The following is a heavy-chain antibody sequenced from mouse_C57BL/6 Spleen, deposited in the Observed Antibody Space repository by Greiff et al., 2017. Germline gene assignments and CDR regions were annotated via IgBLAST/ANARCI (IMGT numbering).Heavy chain of an antibody. Sequence: EVKVVESGGGLVKPGGSLKLSCAASGFTFSDYGMHWVRQAPEKGLEWVAYISSGSSTIYYADTVKGRFTISRDNAKNTLFLQMTSLRSEDTAMYYCASAFYYGNYYAMDYWGQGTSVTVSS. V-gene: IGHV5-17*01. CDR3: ASAFYYGNYYAMDY. J-gene: IGHJ4*01. CDR1: GFTFSDYG. D-gene: IGHD2-1*01. CDR2: ISSGSSTI.